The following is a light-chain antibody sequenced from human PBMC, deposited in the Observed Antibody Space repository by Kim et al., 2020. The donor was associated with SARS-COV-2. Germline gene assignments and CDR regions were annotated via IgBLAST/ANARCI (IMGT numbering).Light chain of an antibody. Sequence: SPGTKVTIYCIGDKLGDRSTSWYQQKPGQSPLLVIYEDTKRPSGIPERFSGSNSGNTATLTISGTQALDAGDYYCQAWDSSTSWRVFGTGTKVTVL. V-gene: IGLV3-1*01. CDR1: KLGDRS. CDR2: EDT. J-gene: IGLJ1*01. CDR3: QAWDSSTSWRV.